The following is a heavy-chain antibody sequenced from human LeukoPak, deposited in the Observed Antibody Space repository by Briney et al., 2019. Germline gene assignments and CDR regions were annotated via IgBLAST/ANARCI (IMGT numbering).Heavy chain of an antibody. Sequence: SETLSLTCAVYGGSFSGYYWSWIRQPPGKGLEWIGEINHSGSTNYNPSLKSRITISVDTSKNQFSLKLSSVTAADTAVYYCARYGEYSSSSGLGYYVDVWGKGTTVTVSS. CDR3: ARYGEYSSSSGLGYYVDV. J-gene: IGHJ6*03. CDR2: INHSGST. D-gene: IGHD6-6*01. CDR1: GGSFSGYY. V-gene: IGHV4-34*01.